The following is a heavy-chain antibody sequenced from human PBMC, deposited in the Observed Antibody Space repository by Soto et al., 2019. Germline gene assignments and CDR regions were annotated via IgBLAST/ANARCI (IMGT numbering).Heavy chain of an antibody. CDR3: AIGYCSSTSCYEGTKGDY. J-gene: IGHJ4*02. V-gene: IGHV1-69*01. CDR1: GGTFSSYA. D-gene: IGHD2-2*01. Sequence: QVQLVQSGAEVKKPGSSVKVSCKASGGTFSSYAISWVRQAPGQGLEWMGGIIPIFGTANYAQKFQGRVTITADESTSTAYMELSSLRSEDTAVYYCAIGYCSSTSCYEGTKGDYWGQGTLVTVSS. CDR2: IIPIFGTA.